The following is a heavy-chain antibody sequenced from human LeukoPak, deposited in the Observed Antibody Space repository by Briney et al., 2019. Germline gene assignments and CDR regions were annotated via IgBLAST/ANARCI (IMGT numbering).Heavy chain of an antibody. Sequence: SETLSLTCTVSGASLTYWAWIRQPPVKGLEWIGVIYNHGRTEYNPSLNSRVTISFYTSANEVSLKLRSVTAADTAVYYCARGLAGAHSGAIYSDLWGRGTVVTVSS. V-gene: IGHV4-59*01. CDR3: ARGLAGAHSGAIYSDL. J-gene: IGHJ2*01. CDR2: IYNHGRT. D-gene: IGHD1-26*01. CDR1: GASLTY.